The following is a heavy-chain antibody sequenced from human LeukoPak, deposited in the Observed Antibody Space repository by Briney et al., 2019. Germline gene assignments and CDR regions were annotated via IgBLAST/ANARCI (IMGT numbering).Heavy chain of an antibody. CDR3: ARDGVVVAATDMFDY. CDR1: GFTFSSYA. D-gene: IGHD2-15*01. V-gene: IGHV3-30-3*01. J-gene: IGHJ4*02. CDR2: ISYDGSNK. Sequence: PGGSLRLSCAASGFTFSSYAMHWVRQAPGKGLKWVAVISYDGSNKYYADSVKGRFTISRDNSKNTLYLQMNSLRAEDTAVYYCARDGVVVAATDMFDYWGQGTLVTVSS.